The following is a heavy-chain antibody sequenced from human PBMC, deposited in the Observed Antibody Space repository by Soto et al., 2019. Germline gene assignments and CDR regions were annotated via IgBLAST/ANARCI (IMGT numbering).Heavy chain of an antibody. Sequence: GESLKISCKGSGYSFTSYWIGWVRQMPGKGLEWMGIIYPGDSDTRYSPSFQGQVTISADKSISTAYLQWSSLNASDTAMYYCARAGNDYVWGSYRYNVDYWGQGTLVTVSS. CDR1: GYSFTSYW. CDR2: IYPGDSDT. V-gene: IGHV5-51*01. CDR3: ARAGNDYVWGSYRYNVDY. J-gene: IGHJ4*02. D-gene: IGHD3-16*02.